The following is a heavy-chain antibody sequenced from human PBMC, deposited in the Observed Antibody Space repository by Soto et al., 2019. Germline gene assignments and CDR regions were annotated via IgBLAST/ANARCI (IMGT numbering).Heavy chain of an antibody. CDR2: IYPGDSDT. CDR3: ARHPVPYGDSYYFDY. V-gene: IGHV5-51*01. Sequence: PGESLKISCKGSGYSFTSYWIGWVRQMPGKGLEWMGIIYPGDSDTRYSPSFQGQVTISADKSISTAYLQWSSLKASDAAMYYCARHPVPYGDSYYFDYWGQGTLVTVSS. CDR1: GYSFTSYW. D-gene: IGHD4-17*01. J-gene: IGHJ4*02.